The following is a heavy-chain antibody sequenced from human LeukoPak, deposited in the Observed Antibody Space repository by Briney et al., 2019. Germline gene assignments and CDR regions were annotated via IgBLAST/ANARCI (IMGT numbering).Heavy chain of an antibody. V-gene: IGHV4-38-2*02. J-gene: IGHJ4*02. D-gene: IGHD1-26*01. Sequence: PSETLSLTCTVSGYSISSGYYWGWIRQPPGKGLEWIGSIYHSGSTYYNPSLKSRVTISVDTSKNQFSLKLSSVTAADTAAYYCAREPDSGSYCTFDYWGQGTLVTVSS. CDR2: IYHSGST. CDR1: GYSISSGYY. CDR3: AREPDSGSYCTFDY.